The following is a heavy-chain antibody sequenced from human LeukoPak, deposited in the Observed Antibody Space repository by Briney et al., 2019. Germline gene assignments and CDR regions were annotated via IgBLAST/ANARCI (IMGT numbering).Heavy chain of an antibody. Sequence: SETLSLTCAVYGGSFSGYYWSWIRQPAGKGLEWIGRIYTSGSTNYNPSLKSRVTMSVDTSKNQFSLKLSSVTAADTAVYYCARELVITNYYYYYYMDVWGKGTTVTVSS. CDR1: GGSFSGYY. CDR2: IYTSGST. CDR3: ARELVITNYYYYYYMDV. D-gene: IGHD3-9*01. J-gene: IGHJ6*03. V-gene: IGHV4-4*07.